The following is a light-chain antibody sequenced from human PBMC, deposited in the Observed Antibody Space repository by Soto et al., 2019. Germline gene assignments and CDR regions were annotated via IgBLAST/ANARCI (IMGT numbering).Light chain of an antibody. Sequence: HSALTQPASVSGSPGQSITISCTGTGSDVGGYKYVSWYQQYPGKAPKLIIFEVTNRPSGVSNRFSGTKSASTASLTISGLQAEDEADYYCNSYSSSGTVVFGGGTQLTVL. CDR1: GSDVGGYKY. V-gene: IGLV2-14*01. CDR3: NSYSSSGTVV. J-gene: IGLJ2*01. CDR2: EVT.